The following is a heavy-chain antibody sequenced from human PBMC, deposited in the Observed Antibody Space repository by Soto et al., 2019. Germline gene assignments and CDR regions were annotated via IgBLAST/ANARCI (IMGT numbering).Heavy chain of an antibody. CDR2: IGTAGDT. D-gene: IGHD3-22*01. CDR3: ARAKRGYYYDSSGYSLDY. Sequence: EVQLVESGGGLVQPGGSLRLPCAASGFTFSSYDMHWVRQATGKGLEWVSAIGTAGDTYYPGSVKGRFTISRENAKNSLYLQMNSLRAEDTAVYYCARAKRGYYYDSSGYSLDYWGQGTLVTVSS. CDR1: GFTFSSYD. V-gene: IGHV3-13*01. J-gene: IGHJ4*02.